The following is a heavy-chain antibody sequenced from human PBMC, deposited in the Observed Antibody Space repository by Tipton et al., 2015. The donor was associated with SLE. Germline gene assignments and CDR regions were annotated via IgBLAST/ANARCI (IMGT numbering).Heavy chain of an antibody. V-gene: IGHV4-39*07. CDR3: ARDRCSGGGCYFDF. Sequence: TLSLTCTVSGPSLSSSTYDWGWIRQPPGKGLEWIGSTYITGNTHYTPSLQSRVTISVDTSKNQVSLKLRSVTAADTVVYYCARDRCSGGGCYFDFWGLGALVTVSS. J-gene: IGHJ4*02. CDR2: TYITGNT. D-gene: IGHD2-15*01. CDR1: GPSLSSSTYD.